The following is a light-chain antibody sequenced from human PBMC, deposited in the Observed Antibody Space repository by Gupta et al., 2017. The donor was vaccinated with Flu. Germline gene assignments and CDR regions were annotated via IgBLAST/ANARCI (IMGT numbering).Light chain of an antibody. V-gene: IGKV1-5*03. Sequence: DIQMTQSPSTLYASVGDRVTITCRASQSISSWLAWYQQKPGKAPKVLIYKASSLESGVPSRFSGSGSGTEFTLTISSLQPDDFATYYCQHYNSYPLTFGGGTKVEIK. CDR1: QSISSW. J-gene: IGKJ4*01. CDR3: QHYNSYPLT. CDR2: KAS.